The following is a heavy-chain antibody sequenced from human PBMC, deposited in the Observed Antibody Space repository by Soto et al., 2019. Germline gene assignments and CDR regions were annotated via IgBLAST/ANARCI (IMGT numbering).Heavy chain of an antibody. J-gene: IGHJ6*02. CDR2: ISSSGSTI. CDR1: GFTFSDYY. V-gene: IGHV3-11*01. D-gene: IGHD3-22*01. Sequence: PGGSLRLSCAASGFTFSDYYMSWIRQAPGKGLEWVSYISSSGSTIYYADSVKGRFTISRDNAKNSLYLQMNSLRAEDTAVYYCARDFGSYYYDSSGYYGMDVWGQGTTVTVSS. CDR3: ARDFGSYYYDSSGYYGMDV.